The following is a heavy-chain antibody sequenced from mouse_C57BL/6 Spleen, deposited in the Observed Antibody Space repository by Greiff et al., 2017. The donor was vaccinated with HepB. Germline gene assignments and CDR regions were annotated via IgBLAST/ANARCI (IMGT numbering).Heavy chain of an antibody. Sequence: QVQLQQSGAELVKPGASVKISCKASGYAFSSYWMNWVKQRPGKGLEWIGQIYPGDGDTNYNGKFKGKATLTADKSSSTAYMQLSSLTSEDSAVYFCARDTTVERGYFDVWGTGTTVTVSS. CDR3: ARDTTVERGYFDV. D-gene: IGHD1-1*01. CDR2: IYPGDGDT. V-gene: IGHV1-80*01. J-gene: IGHJ1*03. CDR1: GYAFSSYW.